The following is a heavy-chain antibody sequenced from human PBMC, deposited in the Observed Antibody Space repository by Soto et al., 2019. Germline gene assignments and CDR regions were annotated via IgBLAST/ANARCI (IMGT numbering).Heavy chain of an antibody. J-gene: IGHJ4*02. CDR2: IDHRGST. D-gene: IGHD3-10*02. CDR1: NGSFIGHY. CDR3: VSRARERGSASITTGGVRPLFGDF. V-gene: IGHV4-34*01. Sequence: SKTLSLTCAVYNGSFIGHYWTWIRQPPGKGLEWIGEIDHRGSTRYNPSLRSRVTISVDPSKNQFSLILTSVTAADTAVYYCVSRARERGSASITTGGVRPLFGDFWGQGHLVTVST.